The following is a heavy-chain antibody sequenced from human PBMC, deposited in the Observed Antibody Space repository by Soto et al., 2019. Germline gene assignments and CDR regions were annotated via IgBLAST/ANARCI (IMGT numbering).Heavy chain of an antibody. CDR2: ISYDGSNK. V-gene: IGHV3-30-3*01. D-gene: IGHD2-8*01. J-gene: IGHJ6*02. Sequence: TGGSLRLSCAASGFTFSSYAMHWVRQAPGKGLEWVAVISYDGSNKYYADSVKGRFTISRDNSKNTLYLQMNSLRAEDTAVYYCARDQERCTNGVCQAYYYYYGMDVWGQGTTVTVSS. CDR3: ARDQERCTNGVCQAYYYYYGMDV. CDR1: GFTFSSYA.